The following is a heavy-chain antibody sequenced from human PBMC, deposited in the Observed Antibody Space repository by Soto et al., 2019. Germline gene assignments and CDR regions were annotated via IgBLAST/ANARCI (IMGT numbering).Heavy chain of an antibody. J-gene: IGHJ6*02. D-gene: IGHD2-15*01. CDR1: GGSISSYY. CDR3: ARVGGCSGGSCYYWYYGMDV. V-gene: IGHV4-59*01. CDR2: IYYSGST. Sequence: SETLSLTCTVSGGSISSYYWSWIRQPPGKGLEWIGYIYYSGSTNYNPSLKSRVTISVDTSKNQFSLKLSSVTAADTAVHYCARVGGCSGGSCYYWYYGMDVWGQGTTVTVSS.